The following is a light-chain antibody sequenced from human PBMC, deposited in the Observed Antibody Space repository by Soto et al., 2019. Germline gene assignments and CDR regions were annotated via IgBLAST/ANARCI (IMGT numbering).Light chain of an antibody. CDR1: QSVTSSY. Sequence: EIVLTQSPGTLSLSPGERATLSCRASQSVTSSYLAWYQQKPGQTPRLLIYGAYNRATGVPDRFSGSGSGTDFTLTISRLEPEDFAVYYCQQYGSSPLFGPGTKVDIK. CDR2: GAY. J-gene: IGKJ3*01. V-gene: IGKV3-20*01. CDR3: QQYGSSPL.